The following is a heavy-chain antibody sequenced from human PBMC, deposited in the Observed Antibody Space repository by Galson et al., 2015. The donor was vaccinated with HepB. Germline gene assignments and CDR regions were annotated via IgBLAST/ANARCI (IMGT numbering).Heavy chain of an antibody. Sequence: CAISGDSVSSNSASWNWVRQSPSRGLEWLGRTYFMSKWHNDYAVSVKTRITIIEDTSKNQFSLQLSSVTPDDTAVYYCARAPNFKSGWPNYYSYCYGMDVGGQGTTVTVSS. CDR1: GDSVSSNSAS. CDR2: TYFMSKWHN. CDR3: ARAPNFKSGWPNYYSYCYGMDV. J-gene: IGHJ6*02. D-gene: IGHD6-19*01. V-gene: IGHV6-1*01.